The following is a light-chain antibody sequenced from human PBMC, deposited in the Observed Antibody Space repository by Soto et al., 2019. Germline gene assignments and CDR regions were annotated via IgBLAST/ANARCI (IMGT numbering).Light chain of an antibody. CDR2: RTN. J-gene: IGLJ3*02. Sequence: QTVVTQEPSFSVSPGGTVTLTCALSSGSVSTNNYPSWCQQTPGQAPRTLIFRTNTRSSGVPDRSSGSILGNKAALTITGAQADDESDYYCVLYMGRGIWVFGGGTKVTVL. CDR3: VLYMGRGIWV. CDR1: SGSVSTNNY. V-gene: IGLV8-61*01.